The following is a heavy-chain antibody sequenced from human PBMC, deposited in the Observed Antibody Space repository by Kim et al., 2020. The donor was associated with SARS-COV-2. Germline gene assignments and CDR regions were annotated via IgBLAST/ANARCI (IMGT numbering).Heavy chain of an antibody. D-gene: IGHD3-9*01. Sequence: VKGRFTISRDNAKNSLYLQMNSLRAEDTAVYYCARVLALRYFDPAMYFDYWGQGTLVTVSS. CDR3: ARVLALRYFDPAMYFDY. J-gene: IGHJ4*02. V-gene: IGHV3-11*01.